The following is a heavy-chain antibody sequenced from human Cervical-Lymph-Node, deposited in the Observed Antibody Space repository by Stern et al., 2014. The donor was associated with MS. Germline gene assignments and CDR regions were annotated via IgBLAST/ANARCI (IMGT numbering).Heavy chain of an antibody. CDR3: ARSMQQWLADFDF. Sequence: VQLVESGAEVKKPGASVKVSCQASGFIFSDFHMHWVRQAPGQGLEWMGRITPNSGGTNYAQKFQGRVTMTRDTSISTAYLELSRLTSDDTAVYYCARSMQQWLADFDFWGQGTLVTVSS. J-gene: IGHJ4*02. D-gene: IGHD6-19*01. CDR1: GFIFSDFH. CDR2: ITPNSGGT. V-gene: IGHV1-2*06.